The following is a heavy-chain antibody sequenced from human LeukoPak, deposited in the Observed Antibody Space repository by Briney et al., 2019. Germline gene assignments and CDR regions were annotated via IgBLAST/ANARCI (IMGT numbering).Heavy chain of an antibody. V-gene: IGHV3-30-3*01. D-gene: IGHD2-2*01. CDR1: GFTFSSYA. CDR2: ISYDGSNK. J-gene: IGHJ4*02. CDR3: ARDPSEYYFDY. Sequence: GGSLRLSCAASGFTFSSYAMHWVRQAPGKGLEWVAVISYDGSNKYCADSVKGRFTISRDNSKNTLYLQMNSLRAEDTAVYYCARDPSEYYFDYWGQGTLVTVSS.